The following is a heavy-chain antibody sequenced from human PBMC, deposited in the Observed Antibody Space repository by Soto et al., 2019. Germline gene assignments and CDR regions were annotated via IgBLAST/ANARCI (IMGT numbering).Heavy chain of an antibody. CDR3: ASRASTVTTSWFDP. Sequence: ASETLSLTCAVYGGSFSGYYWSWIRQPPGKGLEWIGEINHSGSTNYNPSLKSRVTISVDTSKNQFSLKLSSVTAADTAVYYCASRASTVTTSWFDPWGQGTLVTVSS. CDR1: GGSFSGYY. V-gene: IGHV4-34*01. D-gene: IGHD4-17*01. J-gene: IGHJ5*02. CDR2: INHSGST.